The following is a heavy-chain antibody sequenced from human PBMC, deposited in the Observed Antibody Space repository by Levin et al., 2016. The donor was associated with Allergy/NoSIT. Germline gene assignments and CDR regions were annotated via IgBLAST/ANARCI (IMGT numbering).Heavy chain of an antibody. Sequence: WIRQPPGKGLEWVSSISSSSSYIYYADSVKGRFTISRDNAKNSLYLQMNSLRAEDTAVYYCASLKGYFDWLSPFSGDYWGQGTLVTVSS. V-gene: IGHV3-21*01. CDR2: ISSSSSYI. CDR3: ASLKGYFDWLSPFSGDY. D-gene: IGHD3-9*01. J-gene: IGHJ4*02.